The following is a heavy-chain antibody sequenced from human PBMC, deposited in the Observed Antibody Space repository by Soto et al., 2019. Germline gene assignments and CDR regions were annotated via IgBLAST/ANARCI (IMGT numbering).Heavy chain of an antibody. Sequence: PSETLSLTCTVSGVSISSGDYYWSWIRQPPGKGLEWIGYIYYSGSTYYNPSLKSRVTISVDTSKNQFSLKLSSVTAADTAVYYCASSSYGYTFYDYWGQGTLVTVSS. D-gene: IGHD5-18*01. J-gene: IGHJ4*02. CDR3: ASSSYGYTFYDY. CDR1: GVSISSGDYY. V-gene: IGHV4-30-4*01. CDR2: IYYSGST.